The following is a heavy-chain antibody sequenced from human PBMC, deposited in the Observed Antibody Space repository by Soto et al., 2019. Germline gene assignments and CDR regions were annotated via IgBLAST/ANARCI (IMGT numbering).Heavy chain of an antibody. CDR1: GGSISSSSYY. D-gene: IGHD6-19*01. V-gene: IGHV4-39*01. Sequence: SETLSLTCTVSGGSISSSSYYWGWIRQPPGKGLEWIGSIYYSGYTYYNPSLQSRVTISVDTSKNQFSLKLNSVTAADTAVYYCARRQGGAAQEWLPHFDYWGQGTLVTVSS. J-gene: IGHJ4*02. CDR3: ARRQGGAAQEWLPHFDY. CDR2: IYYSGYT.